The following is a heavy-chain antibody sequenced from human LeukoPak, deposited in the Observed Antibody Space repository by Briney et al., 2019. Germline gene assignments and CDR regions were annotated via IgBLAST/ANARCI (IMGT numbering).Heavy chain of an antibody. D-gene: IGHD6-19*01. CDR2: ISGSGGST. Sequence: GGSLRLSCAASGFTFSSYGMSWVRQAPGKGLEWVSAISGSGGSTYYADSVKGRFTISRDNSKNTLYLQMNSLRAEDTAVYCCARGVRIAVAGNIDYWGQGTLVTVSS. V-gene: IGHV3-23*01. J-gene: IGHJ4*02. CDR3: ARGVRIAVAGNIDY. CDR1: GFTFSSYG.